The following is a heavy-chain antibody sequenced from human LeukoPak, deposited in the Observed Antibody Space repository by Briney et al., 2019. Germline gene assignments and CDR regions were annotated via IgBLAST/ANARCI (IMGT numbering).Heavy chain of an antibody. CDR3: ASIAHQQNYDILTGYYTFDC. CDR2: IYYRGST. J-gene: IGHJ4*02. Sequence: TSQTLSLTGTVSGGPISSSSYYSGGIRQPPGKGLEWHGSIYYRGSTYYNPSHKTRDTIPVDTPKNQFSLQLNTVAHADTAVSCCASIAHQQNYDILTGYYTFDCWGQGNLLTVSS. CDR1: GGPISSSSYY. D-gene: IGHD3-9*01. V-gene: IGHV4-39*07.